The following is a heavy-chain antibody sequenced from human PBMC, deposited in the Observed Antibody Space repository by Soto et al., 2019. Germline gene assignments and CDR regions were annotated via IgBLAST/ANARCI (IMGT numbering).Heavy chain of an antibody. J-gene: IGHJ3*02. CDR3: ARGALCSTTNCFGSGAFDI. CDR2: ISNSGTYI. D-gene: IGHD2-2*01. V-gene: IGHV3-21*01. CDR1: GFTFSRYN. Sequence: TGGSLRLSCAVSGFTFSRYNMNWVRQAPGKGLEWVSSISNSGTYIYYADPVKGRFTISRDNAKNSLYLQMNSLRAEDTAVYYCARGALCSTTNCFGSGAFDIWGQGTMVTVSS.